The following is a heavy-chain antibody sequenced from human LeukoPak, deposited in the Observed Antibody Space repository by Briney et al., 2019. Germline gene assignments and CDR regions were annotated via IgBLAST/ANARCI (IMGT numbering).Heavy chain of an antibody. J-gene: IGHJ4*02. CDR2: IKCKFDGETT. D-gene: IGHD2-2*01. Sequence: GGSLRLSCAASGFTFSNAWMSWVRQAPGKGLEWVGRIKCKFDGETTQYAAPVKGRFTISRDDSKNTLYLQMNSLKTEDTAVYYCTTDPPRYCSSTSCYYGYWGQGTLVTVSS. CDR1: GFTFSNAW. V-gene: IGHV3-15*01. CDR3: TTDPPRYCSSTSCYYGY.